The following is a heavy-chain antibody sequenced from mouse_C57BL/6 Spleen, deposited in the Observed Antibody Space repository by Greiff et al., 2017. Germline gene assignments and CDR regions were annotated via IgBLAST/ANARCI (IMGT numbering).Heavy chain of an antibody. Sequence: QVQLQQSGAELASPGASVTLSCKASGYTFTDHIMNWVKKRPGQGLEWIGRLYPVSGETNYNQKFMGKATFSVDRSSSTVYMVVSSLTSDDPAVYYGGRDSSCYGDFDYWGQGTTLTVSS. J-gene: IGHJ2*01. CDR1: GYTFTDHI. CDR3: GRDSSCYGDFDY. V-gene: IGHV1-11*01. CDR2: LYPVSGET. D-gene: IGHD3-2*02.